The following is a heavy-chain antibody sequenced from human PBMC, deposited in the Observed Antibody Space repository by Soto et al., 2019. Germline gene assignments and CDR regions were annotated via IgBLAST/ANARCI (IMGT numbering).Heavy chain of an antibody. CDR3: ARGSSGWYLGYDY. V-gene: IGHV4-34*01. CDR1: GGSFSGYY. Sequence: QVQLQQWGAGLLKPSETLSLTCAVYGGSFSGYYWSWIRQPPGKGLEWIGEINHSGSTNYNPSLKSRCTRSVDTSKNQFSLKLSSVTASDTAVYYCARGSSGWYLGYDYWGQGTLVTVSS. CDR2: INHSGST. J-gene: IGHJ4*02. D-gene: IGHD6-19*01.